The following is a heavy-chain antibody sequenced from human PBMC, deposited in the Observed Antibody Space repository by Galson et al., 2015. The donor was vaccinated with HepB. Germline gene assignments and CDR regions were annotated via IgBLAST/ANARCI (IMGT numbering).Heavy chain of an antibody. D-gene: IGHD3-10*01. V-gene: IGHV1-18*04. CDR1: GYTFTSYG. CDR2: ISAYNGNT. J-gene: IGHJ4*02. CDR3: ARGRSPMVRGVIDFDY. Sequence: SVKVSCKASGYTFTSYGISWVRQAPGQGLEWMGWISAYNGNTNYAQKLQGRVTMTTDTSTSTAYMELRSLRSDDTAVYYCARGRSPMVRGVIDFDYWGQGTLVTVSS.